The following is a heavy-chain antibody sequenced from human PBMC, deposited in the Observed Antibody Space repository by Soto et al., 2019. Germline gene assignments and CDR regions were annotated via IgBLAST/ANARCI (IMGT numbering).Heavy chain of an antibody. CDR3: ARDWFYFDILGPTDAYDL. D-gene: IGHD3-9*01. V-gene: IGHV1-18*01. CDR1: GSTFTSYD. J-gene: IGHJ3*01. CDR2: ISAYNGNT. Sequence: ASVKVSCKASGSTFTSYDLSWVRQAPGQGLEWMGWISAYNGNTNYAQKLQGRVTMTTDTSTSTAYMELRCLRSDDTAVYYCARDWFYFDILGPTDAYDLSVQG.